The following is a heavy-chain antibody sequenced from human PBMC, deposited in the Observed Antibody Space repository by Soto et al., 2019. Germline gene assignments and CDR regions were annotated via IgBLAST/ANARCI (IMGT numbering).Heavy chain of an antibody. V-gene: IGHV3-23*01. J-gene: IGHJ3*01. CDR3: AKANLENLQRTAFHL. CDR2: VSGGGGST. D-gene: IGHD6-25*01. Sequence: EVQLLESGGGLVQPGGSLRLSCAASGFTFSTYAMSWVRQAPGKGLEWVSTVSGGGGSTYYADSVKGRFTISRDNSRNTVYLQMNSLRVEDTAVYYCAKANLENLQRTAFHLWGQGTMVTVSS. CDR1: GFTFSTYA.